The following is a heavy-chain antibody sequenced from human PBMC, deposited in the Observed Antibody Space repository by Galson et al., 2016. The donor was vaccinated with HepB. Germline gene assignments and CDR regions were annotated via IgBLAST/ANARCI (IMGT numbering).Heavy chain of an antibody. V-gene: IGHV4-61*01. Sequence: SETLSLTCTVFGGSLIGDSYYWSWIRQPPGKGLEWIGYIQSSGSTNSKPSLKSRVTMSLVMSKNQFSLRLSSVTVADTAVYYCARDNSGSYLDSWGQGTLITVSS. CDR2: IQSSGST. CDR1: GGSLIGDSYY. D-gene: IGHD1-26*01. J-gene: IGHJ4*02. CDR3: ARDNSGSYLDS.